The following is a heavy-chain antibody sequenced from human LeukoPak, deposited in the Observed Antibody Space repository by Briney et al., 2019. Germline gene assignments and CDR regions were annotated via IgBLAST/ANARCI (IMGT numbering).Heavy chain of an antibody. CDR3: AKDQSIVVVVAATRGMDV. CDR2: ISYDGSNK. J-gene: IGHJ6*02. V-gene: IGHV3-30*18. Sequence: GGSLRLSCAASGFTFSSYGMHWVRQAPGKGLEWVAVISYDGSNKYYADSVKGRFTISRDNSKNTLYLQMNSLRAEGTAVYYCAKDQSIVVVVAATRGMDVWGQGTTVTVSS. D-gene: IGHD2-15*01. CDR1: GFTFSSYG.